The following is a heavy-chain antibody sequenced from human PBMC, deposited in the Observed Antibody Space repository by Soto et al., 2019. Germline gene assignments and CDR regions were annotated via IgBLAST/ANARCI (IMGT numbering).Heavy chain of an antibody. Sequence: EVQLVETGGGLIQPGGSLRLSCAASGFTVSSNYMSWVRQAPGKGLEWVSILYRGGTTYYADSVKGRFTISRDNSKNTLYLQMNILRAEDTAVYYCARPSDYTFPSPMDVWGQGTTVIVSS. CDR2: LYRGGTT. CDR3: ARPSDYTFPSPMDV. J-gene: IGHJ6*02. V-gene: IGHV3-53*02. D-gene: IGHD4-4*01. CDR1: GFTVSSNY.